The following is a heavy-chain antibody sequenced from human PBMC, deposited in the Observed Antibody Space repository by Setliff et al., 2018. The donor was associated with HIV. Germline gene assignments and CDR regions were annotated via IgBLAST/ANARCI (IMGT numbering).Heavy chain of an antibody. CDR3: ARVKSIKTTLVRLWPRFDL. CDR2: IHQSGST. V-gene: IGHV4-38-2*02. J-gene: IGHJ5*02. Sequence: SETLSLTCTVSGYSISSGYYWGWIRQPPGKGLEWIGSIHQSGSTYYNSSLRSRVTMSVDTSKNQFSLKVRSLTAADTGLYYCARVKSIKTTLVRLWPRFDLWGQGTQVTVSS. D-gene: IGHD3-10*01. CDR1: GYSISSGYY.